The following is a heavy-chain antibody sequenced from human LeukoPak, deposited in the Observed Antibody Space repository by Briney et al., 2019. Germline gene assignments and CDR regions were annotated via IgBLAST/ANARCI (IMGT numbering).Heavy chain of an antibody. Sequence: PGGSLRRSCAASGFTVSSYSMNWVRQAPGKGLEWGSYISSSSSTIYYADSVKGRFTISRDNAKNSLYLQMNSLRAEDTAVYYCARDGRRDDYYYYMDVWGKGTTVTVSS. CDR3: ARDGRRDDYYYYMDV. J-gene: IGHJ6*03. V-gene: IGHV3-48*04. CDR2: ISSSSSTI. CDR1: GFTVSSYS.